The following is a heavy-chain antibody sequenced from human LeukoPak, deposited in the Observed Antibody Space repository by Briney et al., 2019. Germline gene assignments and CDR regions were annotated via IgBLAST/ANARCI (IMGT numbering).Heavy chain of an antibody. CDR2: ISSSSSYT. D-gene: IGHD5-12*01. Sequence: GGSLRLSCAASGFTFSDYYMSWIRQAPGKGLEWVSYISSSSSYTNYADSVKGRFTISRDNAQNSLYLQMNSLRAEDTAVYYCARARSGYDSLDYWGQGALVSVSS. CDR1: GFTFSDYY. J-gene: IGHJ4*02. V-gene: IGHV3-11*06. CDR3: ARARSGYDSLDY.